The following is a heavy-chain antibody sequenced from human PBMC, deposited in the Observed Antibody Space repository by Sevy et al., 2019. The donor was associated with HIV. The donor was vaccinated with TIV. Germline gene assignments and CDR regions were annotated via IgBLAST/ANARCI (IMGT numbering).Heavy chain of an antibody. Sequence: SETLSLTCTVSGCSITSLYLNWIRQPPGKGLEWIANIYDSGHINYNPSLKSRVTLSLGTSKNQFSLRLSSVTAADTAMYYCAGENAWGRGYSWGQGTLVTVSS. D-gene: IGHD1-26*01. CDR2: IYDSGHI. V-gene: IGHV4-59*08. J-gene: IGHJ4*02. CDR1: GCSITSLY. CDR3: AGENAWGRGYS.